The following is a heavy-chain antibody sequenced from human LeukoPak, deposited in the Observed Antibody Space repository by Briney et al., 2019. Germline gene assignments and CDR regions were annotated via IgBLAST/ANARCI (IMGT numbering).Heavy chain of an antibody. Sequence: GGSLRLSCAASGFTVTSNYMSWVRQAPGKGLEWVSVIYSGGSSYYADSVKGRFTISRDNSKNTLYLQMNSLRAEDTAVYYCARNSGSYPYYFGYWGQGTLVTVSS. V-gene: IGHV3-66*02. J-gene: IGHJ4*02. CDR3: ARNSGSYPYYFGY. CDR2: IYSGGSS. D-gene: IGHD1-26*01. CDR1: GFTVTSNY.